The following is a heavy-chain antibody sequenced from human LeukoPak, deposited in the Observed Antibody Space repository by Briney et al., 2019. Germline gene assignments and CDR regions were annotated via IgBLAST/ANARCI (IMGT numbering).Heavy chain of an antibody. D-gene: IGHD2/OR15-2a*01. J-gene: IGHJ4*02. CDR3: ARAHLGNIDY. CDR2: IYYSGST. Sequence: PSETLSLTCTVSGGSISDYYWNRIRQPPGKGLEWIGYIYYSGSTNYNPSLKSRVTISVDTSKNQFSLKLSSVTAADTAVYYCARAHLGNIDYWGQGTLVTVSS. V-gene: IGHV4-59*01. CDR1: GGSISDYY.